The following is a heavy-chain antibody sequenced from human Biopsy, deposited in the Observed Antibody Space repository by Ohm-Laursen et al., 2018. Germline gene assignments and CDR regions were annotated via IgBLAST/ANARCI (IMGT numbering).Heavy chain of an antibody. Sequence: SLRLSCAASGFTVNDHAMHWVRQPPGKGLEWVSSITSRTSSTYYADSVKGRVTISRDNANNSVSLQMNNLRVDDTAVYYCARWYGDLFYYYNGMDVWGQGTTVTVSS. CDR3: ARWYGDLFYYYNGMDV. J-gene: IGHJ6*02. D-gene: IGHD3-10*01. V-gene: IGHV3-21*01. CDR2: ITSRTSST. CDR1: GFTVNDHA.